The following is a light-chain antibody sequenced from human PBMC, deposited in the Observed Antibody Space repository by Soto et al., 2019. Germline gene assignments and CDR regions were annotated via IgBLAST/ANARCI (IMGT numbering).Light chain of an antibody. CDR1: QSLLHRNGYNY. J-gene: IGKJ3*01. Sequence: DIVLTQSPLSLSVTPGESASISCRSTQSLLHRNGYNYLDWYVQKPGQPPQLVIFLGSRRPSGVPDRFSGSGSGTDFTLKIRTVEAEDVGVCYCKHRLQTPITIGPATKVDIK. CDR3: KHRLQTPIT. CDR2: LGS. V-gene: IGKV2-28*01.